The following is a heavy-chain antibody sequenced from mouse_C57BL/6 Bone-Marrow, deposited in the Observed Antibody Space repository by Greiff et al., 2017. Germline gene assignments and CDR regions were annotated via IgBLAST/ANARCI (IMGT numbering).Heavy chain of an antibody. CDR3: ARSTMIATLYFDD. D-gene: IGHD2-4*01. V-gene: IGHV5-17*01. CDR2: ISSGSSTI. CDR1: GFTFSDYG. Sequence: EVQVVESGGGLVKPGGSLKLSCAASGFTFSDYGMHWVRQAPEKGLEWVAYISSGSSTIYYADTVKGRFTISRDNAKNTLFLQMTRLRSEDTAMYYCARSTMIATLYFDDWGQGTTLTVSS. J-gene: IGHJ2*01.